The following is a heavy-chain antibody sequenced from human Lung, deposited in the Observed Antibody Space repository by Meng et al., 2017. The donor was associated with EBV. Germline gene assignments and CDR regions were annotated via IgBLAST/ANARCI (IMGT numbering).Heavy chain of an antibody. J-gene: IGHJ5*02. CDR3: ARDLPGGTKGTWLDL. CDR2: ISAYNGNT. V-gene: IGHV1-18*01. D-gene: IGHD1-14*01. Sequence: QGQLVQSGAEMKKPGASVKVSCKASGYIFNNYGVSWVRQAPGQGPEWMGWISAYNGNTNYAQNFQGRFTMTTDTSTSTAYMELRSLRSDDTAVYYCARDLPGGTKGTWLDLWGQGTLVTVSS. CDR1: GYIFNNYG.